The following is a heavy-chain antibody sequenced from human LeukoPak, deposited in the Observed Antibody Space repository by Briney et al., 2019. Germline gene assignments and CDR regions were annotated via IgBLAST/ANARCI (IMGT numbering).Heavy chain of an antibody. J-gene: IGHJ2*01. V-gene: IGHV4-59*08. Sequence: SETLSLTCTVSGGSISSYYWSWIRQPPGKGLEWVGYIYYSGSTNYNPSLKSRVTISVDTSENQFSLKLSSVTAADTAVYYCARPASSDSGRGYWYFDLWGRGTLVTVSS. CDR1: GGSISSYY. CDR3: ARPASSDSGRGYWYFDL. D-gene: IGHD6-19*01. CDR2: IYYSGST.